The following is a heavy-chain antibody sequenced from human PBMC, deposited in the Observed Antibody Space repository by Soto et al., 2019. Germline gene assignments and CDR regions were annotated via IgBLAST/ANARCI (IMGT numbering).Heavy chain of an antibody. D-gene: IGHD3-16*01. CDR1: GGSISSISYY. J-gene: IGHJ3*02. CDR3: NLANDMPKPHDAFDI. Sequence: QLQLQESGPGLVKPSETLSLTCTVSGGSISSISYYWGWIRQPPGKGLEWIGSIYYRGSTYYNPSLKSRGTISVDPSKNQYSLKLSSVTAADTGVYYCNLANDMPKPHDAFDIWVQGTMVTVSS. CDR2: IYYRGST. V-gene: IGHV4-39*01.